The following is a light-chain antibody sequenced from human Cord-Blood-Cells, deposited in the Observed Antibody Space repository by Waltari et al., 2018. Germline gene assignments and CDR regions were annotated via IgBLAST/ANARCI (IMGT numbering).Light chain of an antibody. CDR1: QSISSY. CDR3: QQSYSTPRT. CDR2: AAS. J-gene: IGKJ4*01. Sequence: DIQMTQSPSYLSASVGDRVTITCRASQSISSYLTWYQQKPGKAPKLLIYAASSLQSGVPSRFSGSGSGTDFTLTISSLQPEDFATYYCQQSYSTPRTFGGGTKVEIK. V-gene: IGKV1-39*01.